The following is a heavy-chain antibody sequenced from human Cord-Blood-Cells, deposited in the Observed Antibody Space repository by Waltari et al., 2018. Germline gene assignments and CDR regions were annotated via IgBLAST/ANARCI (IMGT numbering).Heavy chain of an antibody. CDR3: ARRVINRDFDY. V-gene: IGHV1-3*01. Sequence: QVQLVQSGAEVKKPGASVKVSCKASGYTFTSYAMHWVRQAPGQRLEWMGWINAGNGNTKYSQKFQGRVTITRDTSASTAYMELSSLRSEDTAVYYCARRVINRDFDYWGQGTLVTVSS. D-gene: IGHD3-16*02. CDR2: INAGNGNT. J-gene: IGHJ4*02. CDR1: GYTFTSYA.